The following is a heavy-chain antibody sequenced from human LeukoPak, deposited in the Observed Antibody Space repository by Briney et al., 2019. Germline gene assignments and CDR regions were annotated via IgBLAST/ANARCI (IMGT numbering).Heavy chain of an antibody. CDR1: GITFSNAW. CDR3: TTTLAYCSGGSCYGYYFDF. CDR2: IKSKTDGGTT. V-gene: IGHV3-15*01. J-gene: IGHJ4*02. Sequence: GGSLRLSCAASGITFSNAWMSWVRQAPGKGLEWVGRIKSKTDGGTTDYAAPVKGRFTISRDDSKKKLYLQMNSLKTEDTAMYYCTTTLAYCSGGSCYGYYFDFWGQGTLVTVSS. D-gene: IGHD2-15*01.